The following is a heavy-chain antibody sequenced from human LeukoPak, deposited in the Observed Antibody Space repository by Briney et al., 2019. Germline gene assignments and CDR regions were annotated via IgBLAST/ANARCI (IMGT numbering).Heavy chain of an antibody. D-gene: IGHD6-6*01. CDR3: AVSIAARLDY. CDR2: INHSGST. Sequence: SETLSLTCAVYGGSFSDYYWSWIRQPPGKGLEWIGEINHSGSTNYNPSLKSRVTISVDTSKNQFSLKLSSVTAADTAVYYCAVSIAARLDYWGQGTLVTVSS. CDR1: GGSFSDYY. J-gene: IGHJ4*02. V-gene: IGHV4-34*01.